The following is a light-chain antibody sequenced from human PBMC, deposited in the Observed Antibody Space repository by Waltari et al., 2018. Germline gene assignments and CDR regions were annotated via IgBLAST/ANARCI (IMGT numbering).Light chain of an antibody. CDR3: GTWDSSLGIGV. J-gene: IGLJ3*02. CDR1: TPNIGNNY. CDR2: EDN. V-gene: IGLV1-51*01. Sequence: QSVLTQAPSVSAAPGQQVTISCPGSTPNIGNNYFTWYQQFPGTAPKLLIYEDNRRPSGIPDRFSGSKSGASATLGITGLQTGDEANYYCGTWDSSLGIGVLGGGTRVTVL.